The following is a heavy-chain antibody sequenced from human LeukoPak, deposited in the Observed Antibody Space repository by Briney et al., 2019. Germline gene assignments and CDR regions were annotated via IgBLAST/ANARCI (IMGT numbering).Heavy chain of an antibody. V-gene: IGHV3-23*01. D-gene: IGHD5/OR15-5a*01. CDR2: ISGSGGST. Sequence: PGGSLRLSCVVSGFTFSSYGMSWVRQAPGKGPEWVSAISGSGGSTYYADSEKGRFTISRDNSKNTLYLQMNSLRAEDTALYYCARVYELREEDYYYYMDVWGKGTTVTVSS. J-gene: IGHJ6*03. CDR3: ARVYELREEDYYYYMDV. CDR1: GFTFSSYG.